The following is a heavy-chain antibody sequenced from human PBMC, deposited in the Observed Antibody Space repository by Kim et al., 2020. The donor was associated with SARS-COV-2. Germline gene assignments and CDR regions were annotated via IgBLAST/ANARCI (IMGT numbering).Heavy chain of an antibody. D-gene: IGHD5-12*01. J-gene: IGHJ4*02. V-gene: IGHV3-33*01. CDR3: ARADSGYHPLDY. CDR2: IWYDGSNK. Sequence: GGSLRLSCAASGFTFSSYGMHWVRQAPGKGLEWVAVIWYDGSNKYYADSVKGRFTISRDNSKNTLYLQMNSLRAEDTAVDYCARADSGYHPLDYWGQGTLVTVSS. CDR1: GFTFSSYG.